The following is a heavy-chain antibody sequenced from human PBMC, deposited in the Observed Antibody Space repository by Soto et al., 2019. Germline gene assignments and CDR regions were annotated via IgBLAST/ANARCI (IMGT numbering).Heavy chain of an antibody. D-gene: IGHD3-9*01. CDR3: ARDPYYDILTGWQNYYYYGMDV. J-gene: IGHJ6*02. CDR2: INPSGGST. V-gene: IGHV1-46*01. Sequence: ASVKVSFKASGYTFTSYYMHWVRQAPGQGLEWMGIINPSGGSTSYAQKFQGRVTMTRDTSTSTVYMELSSLRSEDTAVYYCARDPYYDILTGWQNYYYYGMDVWGQGTTVTVSS. CDR1: GYTFTSYY.